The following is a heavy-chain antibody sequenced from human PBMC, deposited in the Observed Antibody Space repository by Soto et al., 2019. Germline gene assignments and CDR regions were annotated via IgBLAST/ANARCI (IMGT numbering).Heavy chain of an antibody. D-gene: IGHD1-1*01. CDR3: ARGRYGDY. J-gene: IGHJ4*02. CDR1: GYTFTSYG. V-gene: IGHV1-18*01. Sequence: QVHLVQSGAEVKKPGASVKVSCKGSGYTFTSYGITWVRQAPGQGLEWMGWISAHNGNTNYAQKLQGRVTVTRDTATSTGYMELRSLRYDDTAVYYCARGRYGDYGGQGALVTVSS. CDR2: ISAHNGNT.